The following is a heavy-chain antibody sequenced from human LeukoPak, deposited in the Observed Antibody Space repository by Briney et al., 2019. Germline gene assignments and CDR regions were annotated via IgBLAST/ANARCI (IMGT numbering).Heavy chain of an antibody. D-gene: IGHD6-19*01. CDR1: GFTFSSYA. J-gene: IGHJ4*02. CDR2: ISGSGGST. V-gene: IGHV3-23*01. Sequence: GGSLRLSCAASGFTFSSYAMSWVRQAPGKGLEWVSAISGSGGSTYYADSVKGRFTISRDNAKNSLYLQMNSLRAEDTAVYYCARASLRAGPFDYWGQGTLVTVSS. CDR3: ARASLRAGPFDY.